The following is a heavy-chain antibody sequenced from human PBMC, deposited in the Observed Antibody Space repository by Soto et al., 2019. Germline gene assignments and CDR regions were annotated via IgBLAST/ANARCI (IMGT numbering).Heavy chain of an antibody. CDR3: ARGSWSGPMAYYMDV. CDR2: IYHSGST. J-gene: IGHJ6*03. D-gene: IGHD3-3*01. CDR1: SGSISSSNW. V-gene: IGHV4-4*02. Sequence: QVQLQESGPGLVKPSGTLSLTCAVSSGSISSSNWWSWVRQPPGKGLEWIGEIYHSGSTNYNPSLKSRVTISVDKSKNQFSLKLSFVTAADTAVYYCARGSWSGPMAYYMDVGGKGTTVTVSS.